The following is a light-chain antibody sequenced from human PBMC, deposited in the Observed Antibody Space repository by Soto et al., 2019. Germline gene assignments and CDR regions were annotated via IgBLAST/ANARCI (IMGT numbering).Light chain of an antibody. J-gene: IGLJ1*01. Sequence: QSVLTQPPSVSAAPGERVSISCSGSSSNIGGNSVSWYQQLPGTAPKLLIYDDDKRPSVIPDRFSGSKSGTSATLGITGVQTGDEADYYCGSWDSSLSAYVFGTGTKVTVL. CDR2: DDD. CDR3: GSWDSSLSAYV. CDR1: SSNIGGNS. V-gene: IGLV1-51*01.